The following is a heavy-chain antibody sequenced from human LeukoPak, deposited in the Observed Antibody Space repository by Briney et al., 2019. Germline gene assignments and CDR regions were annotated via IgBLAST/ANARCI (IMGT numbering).Heavy chain of an antibody. J-gene: IGHJ4*02. V-gene: IGHV1-3*01. CDR1: GYTFTSYA. D-gene: IGHD3-10*01. CDR2: INAGNGNT. CDR3: ARLGMVRGSVVDY. Sequence: ASVKVSCKASGYTFTSYAMHWVRQAPGQRLEWMGWINAGNGNTKYSQEFQGRVTITRDTSASIAYMELSRLRSDDTAVYYCARLGMVRGSVVDYWGQGTLVTVSS.